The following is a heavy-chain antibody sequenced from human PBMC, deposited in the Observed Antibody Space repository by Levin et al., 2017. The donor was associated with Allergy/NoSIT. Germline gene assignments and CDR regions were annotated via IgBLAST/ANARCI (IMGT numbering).Heavy chain of an antibody. CDR1: GYTFGNYG. Sequence: GGSLRLSCKASGYTFGNYGIGWVRQAPGQGLEWMGWINAKNGNTKYAQKFQDRVTMTTDTSTSTADMELRRLTSDAAAVYYCAKKGAAGRFEWFDRWGQGTLVTVSS. CDR2: INAKNGNT. V-gene: IGHV1-18*01. CDR3: AKKGAAGRFEWFDR. J-gene: IGHJ5*02. D-gene: IGHD3-3*01.